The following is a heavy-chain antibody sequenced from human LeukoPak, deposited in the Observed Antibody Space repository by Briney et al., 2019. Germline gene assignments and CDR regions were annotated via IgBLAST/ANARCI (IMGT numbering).Heavy chain of an antibody. CDR2: MNPNSGNT. V-gene: IGHV1-8*01. D-gene: IGHD3-9*01. CDR3: ATDDILTGSSEFDY. Sequence: ASVKVSCKASGYTFTSYDINWVRQATGQGLEWMGWMNPNSGNTGYAQKFQGRVTMTRDTSTSTVYMDLSSLRSEDTAVYYCATDDILTGSSEFDYWGQGTLVTVSS. J-gene: IGHJ4*02. CDR1: GYTFTSYD.